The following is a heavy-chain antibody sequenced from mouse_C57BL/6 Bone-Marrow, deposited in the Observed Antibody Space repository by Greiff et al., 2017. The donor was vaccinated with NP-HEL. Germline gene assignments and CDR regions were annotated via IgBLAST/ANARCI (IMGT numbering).Heavy chain of an antibody. Sequence: QVHVKQPGAELVKPGASVKMSCKASGYTFTSYWITWVKQRPGQGLEWIGDIYPGSGSTNYNEKFKSMATLTVDTSSSTAYMQLSSLTSEDSAVYYCARSYSNYAWFAYWGQGTLVTVSA. D-gene: IGHD2-5*01. J-gene: IGHJ3*01. CDR1: GYTFTSYW. V-gene: IGHV1-55*01. CDR2: IYPGSGST. CDR3: ARSYSNYAWFAY.